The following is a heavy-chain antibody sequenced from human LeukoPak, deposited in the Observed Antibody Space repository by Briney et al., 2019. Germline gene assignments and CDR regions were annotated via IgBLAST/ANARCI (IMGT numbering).Heavy chain of an antibody. Sequence: SETLSLTCTVSGGSISSGDYYWSWIRQPRGKGLEWIGYIYYSGSTYYNPSLKSRVTISVDTSKNQFSLKLSSVTAADTAVYYCARWVRGGFDYWGQGTLVTVSS. J-gene: IGHJ4*02. CDR2: IYYSGST. CDR1: GGSISSGDYY. D-gene: IGHD2-15*01. CDR3: ARWVRGGFDY. V-gene: IGHV4-30-4*02.